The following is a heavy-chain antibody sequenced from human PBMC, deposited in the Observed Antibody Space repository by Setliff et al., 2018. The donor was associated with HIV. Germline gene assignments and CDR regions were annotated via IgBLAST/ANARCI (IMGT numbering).Heavy chain of an antibody. CDR2: TYIGAT. J-gene: IGHJ4*02. D-gene: IGHD1-26*01. CDR3: ATGGGQSFDY. CDR1: GFVFKTYN. V-gene: IGHV1-18*01. Sequence: SCAASGFVFKTYNMNWVRQAPGQGLEWMGWTYIGATNYAQKFRDRLTVTTDTSTSTAYMELRSLSPDDTAVYYCATGGGQSFDYWGQGTLVTVSS.